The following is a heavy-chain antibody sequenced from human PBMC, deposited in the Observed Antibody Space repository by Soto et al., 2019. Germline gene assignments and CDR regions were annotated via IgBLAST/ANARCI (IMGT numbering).Heavy chain of an antibody. J-gene: IGHJ5*02. CDR1: GYTFTSYD. CDR2: MNPNSGNT. D-gene: IGHD6-6*01. CDR3: ARENWDSSSSWGRFDP. Sequence: QVQLVQSGAEVKKPGASVKVSCKASGYTFTSYDINWVRQATGQGLERMGWMNPNSGNTGYAQKFQGRVTMTRNTSISTAYMELSSLRSEDTAVYYCARENWDSSSSWGRFDPWGQGTLVTVSS. V-gene: IGHV1-8*01.